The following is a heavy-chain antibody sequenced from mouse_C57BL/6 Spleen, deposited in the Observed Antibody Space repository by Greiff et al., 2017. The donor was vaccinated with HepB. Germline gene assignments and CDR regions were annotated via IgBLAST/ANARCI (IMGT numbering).Heavy chain of an antibody. D-gene: IGHD2-5*01. J-gene: IGHJ1*03. V-gene: IGHV1-61*01. Sequence: QVQLQQPGAELVRPGSSVKLSCKASGYTFTSSWMAWVKQRPGQGLEWIGNIYPSDSETHYNQKFKDKATLTVDKSSSTAYMQLSSLTSEDSAVYYCARAYYSNLYWYFDGWGTGTTVTVSS. CDR3: ARAYYSNLYWYFDG. CDR1: GYTFTSSW. CDR2: IYPSDSET.